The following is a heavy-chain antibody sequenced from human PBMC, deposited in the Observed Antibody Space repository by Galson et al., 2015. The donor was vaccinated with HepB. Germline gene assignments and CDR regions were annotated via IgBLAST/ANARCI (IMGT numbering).Heavy chain of an antibody. V-gene: IGHV1-69*02. CDR3: ARSGGGFGGNLDY. D-gene: IGHD3-10*01. CDR2: IIPILGIA. J-gene: IGHJ4*02. CDR1: GGTFSSYT. Sequence: SVKVSCKASGGTFSSYTISWVRQAPGQGLEWMGRIIPILGIANYAQKFQGRVTITADKSTSTAYMELSSLRSEDTAVYYCARSGGGFGGNLDYWGQGTLVTVSS.